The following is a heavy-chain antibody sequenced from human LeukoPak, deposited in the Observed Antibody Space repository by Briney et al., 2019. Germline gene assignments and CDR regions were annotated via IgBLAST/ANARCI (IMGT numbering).Heavy chain of an antibody. CDR2: IYNGGNT. J-gene: IGHJ6*02. CDR1: GFTVSSNY. V-gene: IGHV3-53*04. D-gene: IGHD1-1*01. Sequence: GGSLRLSCAASGFTVSSNYMNWVRQAPGKGLEWVSVIYNGGNTYYADSVKGRFTISRHDSKKTLYLQMNSLRAEDTAVYYCARSYSTGTTNYYYYGMDVWGQGTTVTVSS. CDR3: ARSYSTGTTNYYYYGMDV.